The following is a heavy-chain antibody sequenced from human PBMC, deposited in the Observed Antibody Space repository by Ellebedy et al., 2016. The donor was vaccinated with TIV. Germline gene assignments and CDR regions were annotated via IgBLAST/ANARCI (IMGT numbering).Heavy chain of an antibody. CDR1: GFTFSRNW. CDR2: INSDGSST. D-gene: IGHD1-26*01. Sequence: GESLKISCAASGFTFSRNWMHWVRQAPGKGLVWVSRINSDGSSTSYADSVKGRFTISRDNAKNTLYLQMNSLRAEDTAVYYCARDGIVGGTTEYYFDYWGQGTQVTVSS. J-gene: IGHJ4*02. V-gene: IGHV3-74*01. CDR3: ARDGIVGGTTEYYFDY.